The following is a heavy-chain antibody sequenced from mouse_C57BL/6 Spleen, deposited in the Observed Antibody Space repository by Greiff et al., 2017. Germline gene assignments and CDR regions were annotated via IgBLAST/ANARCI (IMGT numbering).Heavy chain of an antibody. V-gene: IGHV1-74*01. CDR1: GYTFTSYW. CDR3: AIGGWADWDFDV. CDR2: IHPADSDT. D-gene: IGHD2-3*01. J-gene: IGHJ1*03. Sequence: VQLQQSGAELVKPGASVKVSCKASGYTFTSYWMHWVKQRPGQGLEWIGRIHPADSDTNYNQKFKGKATLTVDKSSSTAYTQLNSLTSEDTAVYYCAIGGWADWDFDVWGTGTTVTVSS.